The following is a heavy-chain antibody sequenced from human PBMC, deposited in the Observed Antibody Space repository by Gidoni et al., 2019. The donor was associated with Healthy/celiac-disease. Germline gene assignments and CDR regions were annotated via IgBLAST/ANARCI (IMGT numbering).Heavy chain of an antibody. J-gene: IGHJ3*02. CDR2: IFSNDEK. V-gene: IGHV2-26*01. CDR3: ARIQEGYCSSTSCSNDAFDI. D-gene: IGHD2-2*01. Sequence: QVTLKESGPVLVKPTETLTLTCTVSGFSLSNARMGVSWIRQPPGKALEWLAHIFSNDEKSYSTSLKSRLTISKDTSKSQVVLTMTNMDPVDTATYYCARIQEGYCSSTSCSNDAFDIWGQGTMVTVSS. CDR1: GFSLSNARMG.